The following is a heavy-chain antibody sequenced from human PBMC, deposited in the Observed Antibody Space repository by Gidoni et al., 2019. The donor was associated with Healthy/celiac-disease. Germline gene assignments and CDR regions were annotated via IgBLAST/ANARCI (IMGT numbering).Heavy chain of an antibody. CDR2: IFSNDEK. D-gene: IGHD3-3*01. CDR3: ARITYYDFWSGYYSGTNWFDP. J-gene: IGHJ5*02. Sequence: QVTLKESGHVLVKPTETLTLTCTVSGFSLSNARMGVSWIRQPPGKALEWLAHIFSNDEKSYSTSLKSRLTISKDTSKSQVVLTMTNMDPVDTATYYCARITYYDFWSGYYSGTNWFDPWGQGTLVTVSS. CDR1: GFSLSNARMG. V-gene: IGHV2-26*01.